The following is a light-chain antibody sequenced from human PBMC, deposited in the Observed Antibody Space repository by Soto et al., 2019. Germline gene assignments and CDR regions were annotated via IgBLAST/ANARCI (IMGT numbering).Light chain of an antibody. Sequence: SYELTQPLSVSVALGQTARITCGGNNIGSKNVHWYQQKPGQAPVLVIYRDSNRPSGIPERFSGSNSGNTATLTISRAQAGDEADYYCQVGDSCVVFGGGTKLTVL. CDR3: QVGDSCVV. CDR2: RDS. J-gene: IGLJ2*01. V-gene: IGLV3-9*01. CDR1: NIGSKN.